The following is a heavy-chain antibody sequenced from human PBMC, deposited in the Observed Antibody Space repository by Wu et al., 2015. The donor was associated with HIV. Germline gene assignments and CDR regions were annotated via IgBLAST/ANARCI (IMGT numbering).Heavy chain of an antibody. V-gene: IGHV1-18*01. Sequence: QAQLMQSGPDVKKPGASVEVACKAIHYNFARYGITWVRQAPGQGLEWMGWISTYNNKIVPGRKFQDRLTMTTDTSTSTAYMELRSLRSDDTAVYFXVRDLFPDGELLPGDYWGQGTLVSVSS. CDR1: HYNFARYG. D-gene: IGHD2-2*01. CDR2: ISTYNNKI. J-gene: IGHJ4*02. CDR3: VRDLFPDGELLPGDY.